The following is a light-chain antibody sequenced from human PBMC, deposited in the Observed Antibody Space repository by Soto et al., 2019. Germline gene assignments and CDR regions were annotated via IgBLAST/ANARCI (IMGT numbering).Light chain of an antibody. CDR3: QQVDSYPIT. Sequence: IQLTQSPSSLSASVGDRVTITCRASQGIRNPLAWYQQKPGKGPKLLIYLASTLQSGVPSRFSGSGSGTDFTLTISSLQPEYFATYYCQQVDSYPITFCQGTRLEIK. CDR1: QGIRNP. J-gene: IGKJ5*01. V-gene: IGKV1-9*01. CDR2: LAS.